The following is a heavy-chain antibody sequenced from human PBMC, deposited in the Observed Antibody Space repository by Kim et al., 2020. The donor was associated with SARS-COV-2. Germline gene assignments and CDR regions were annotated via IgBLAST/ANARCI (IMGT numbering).Heavy chain of an antibody. Sequence: SETLSLTCAVYGGSFSGYYWSWIRQPPGKGLEWIGEINHSGSTNYNPSLKSRVTISVDTSKNQFSLKLSSVTAADTAVYYCARGSFSSGWYSTYYYYGMDVWGQGTTVTVSS. V-gene: IGHV4-34*01. D-gene: IGHD6-19*01. CDR3: ARGSFSSGWYSTYYYYGMDV. J-gene: IGHJ6*02. CDR2: INHSGST. CDR1: GGSFSGYY.